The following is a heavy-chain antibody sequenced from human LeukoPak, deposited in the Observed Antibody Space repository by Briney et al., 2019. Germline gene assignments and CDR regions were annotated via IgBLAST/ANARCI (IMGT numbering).Heavy chain of an antibody. CDR1: GGTFSSYA. CDR3: AKGPIAVAAPSAFDI. J-gene: IGHJ3*02. CDR2: VIPIFGTA. Sequence: ASVKVSCKASGGTFSSYAISWVRQAPGQGLEWMGGVIPIFGTANYAQKFQGRVTITADESTSTAYMELSSLRSEDTAVYYCAKGPIAVAAPSAFDIWGQGTMVTVSS. D-gene: IGHD6-19*01. V-gene: IGHV1-69*13.